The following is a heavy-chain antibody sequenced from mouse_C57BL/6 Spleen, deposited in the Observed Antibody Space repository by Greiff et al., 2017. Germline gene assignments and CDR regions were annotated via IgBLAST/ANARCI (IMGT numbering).Heavy chain of an antibody. CDR1: GYTFTSYW. D-gene: IGHD3-2*02. Sequence: VQLQQPGAELVKPGASVQLSCKASGYTFTSYWMHWVKQRPGQGLEWIGMIHPNSGSTNYNEKFKSKATLTVDKSSSTAYMQLSSLTSEDSAVYYCARSIDSSGRFAYWGQGTLVTVSA. CDR3: ARSIDSSGRFAY. J-gene: IGHJ3*01. CDR2: IHPNSGST. V-gene: IGHV1-64*01.